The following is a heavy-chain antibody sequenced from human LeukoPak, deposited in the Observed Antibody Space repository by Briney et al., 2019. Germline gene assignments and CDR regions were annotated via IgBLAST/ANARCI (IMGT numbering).Heavy chain of an antibody. Sequence: SETLSLTCTVSGGSISTYYWSWIRQPPGKGLEWIGHSYYSGSTNYNPSLKSRVTISVDTSKDQFSLKLSSVTAADTAVYYCARHLSNGMFDYWGQGNLVTVSS. CDR3: ARHLSNGMFDY. CDR2: SYYSGST. V-gene: IGHV4-59*08. J-gene: IGHJ4*02. D-gene: IGHD2/OR15-2a*01. CDR1: GGSISTYY.